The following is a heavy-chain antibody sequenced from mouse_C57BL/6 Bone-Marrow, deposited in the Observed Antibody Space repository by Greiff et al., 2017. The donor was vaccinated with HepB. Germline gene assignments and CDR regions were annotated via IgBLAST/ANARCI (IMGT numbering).Heavy chain of an antibody. J-gene: IGHJ2*01. CDR3: TADPYYGSRTFDY. V-gene: IGHV6-3*01. CDR2: IRLKSDNYAT. CDR1: GFTFSNYW. D-gene: IGHD1-1*01. Sequence: EVQLQESGGGLVQPGGSMKLSCVASGFTFSNYWMNWVRQSPEKGLEWVAQIRLKSDNYATHYAESVKGRFTISRDDSKSSVYLQMNNLRAEDTGIYYCTADPYYGSRTFDYWGQGTTLTVSS.